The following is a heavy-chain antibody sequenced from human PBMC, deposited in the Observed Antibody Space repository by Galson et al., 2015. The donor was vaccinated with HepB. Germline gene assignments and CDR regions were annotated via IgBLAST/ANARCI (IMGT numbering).Heavy chain of an antibody. CDR2: IYWDDVR. J-gene: IGHJ4*02. CDR1: GFSLNDNAVG. CDR3: ANRAGRLPDY. D-gene: IGHD1-14*01. V-gene: IGHV2-5*02. Sequence: PALVKPTQTLTLTCTFSGFSLNDNAVGVAWIRQPPGKALEWLALIYWDDVRHYNPSLNNRLAITKDSSKNQVALTLSDIEPVDTATYYCANRAGRLPDYWGQGTVVTVST.